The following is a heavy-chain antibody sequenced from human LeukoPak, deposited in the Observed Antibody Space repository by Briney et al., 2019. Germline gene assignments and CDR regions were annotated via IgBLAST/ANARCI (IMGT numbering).Heavy chain of an antibody. J-gene: IGHJ6*03. CDR2: INPNSGDT. V-gene: IGHV1-2*02. CDR1: GYTFTGYY. D-gene: IGHD3-3*01. Sequence: ASVKVSCKASGYTFTGYYMHWVRQAPGQGLEWMGWINPNSGDTNYAQKFQGRVTMTRDTSISTAYMELSSLRSDDTAVYYCSRDFGEPTGYYMDVWGKGATVTVSS. CDR3: SRDFGEPTGYYMDV.